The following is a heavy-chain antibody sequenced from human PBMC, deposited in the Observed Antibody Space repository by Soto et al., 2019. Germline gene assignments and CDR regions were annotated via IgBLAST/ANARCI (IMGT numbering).Heavy chain of an antibody. J-gene: IGHJ4*02. CDR3: ARGSLALLSAKRSFPY. V-gene: IGHV4-34*01. Sequence: SETLSLTCAVYGGSFSGYYWSWIRQPPGKGLEWIGEINHSGSTNYNPSLKSRVTVSVDTSKNQFSLKLSSVTAADTAVYYCARGSLALLSAKRSFPYWGQGTLFIVSS. CDR1: GGSFSGYY. CDR2: INHSGST. D-gene: IGHD3-10*01.